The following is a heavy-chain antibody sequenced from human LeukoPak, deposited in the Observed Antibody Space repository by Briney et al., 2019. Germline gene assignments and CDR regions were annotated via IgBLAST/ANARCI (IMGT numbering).Heavy chain of an antibody. Sequence: KTGGSLRLSCAGSGLTFDDYGTSWVRQAPGKGLEWVSSISSSSSYIYYADSVKGRFTISRDNAKNSLYLQMNSLRAEDTAVYYCARVPGVWDGDYYWGQGTLVTVSS. CDR3: ARVPGVWDGDYY. CDR1: GLTFDDYG. V-gene: IGHV3-21*01. D-gene: IGHD4-17*01. J-gene: IGHJ4*02. CDR2: ISSSSSYI.